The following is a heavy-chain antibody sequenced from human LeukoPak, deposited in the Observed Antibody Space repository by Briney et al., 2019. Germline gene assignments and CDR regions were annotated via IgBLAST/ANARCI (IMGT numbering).Heavy chain of an antibody. CDR3: AKDLGGIGELSYLPYGMDV. J-gene: IGHJ6*02. CDR2: IIPILGIA. Sequence: SVKVSCKAYGYTFTGYYMHWVRQAPGQGLEWMGRIIPILGIANYAQKFQGRVTITADKSTSTAYMELNSLRAEDTAVYYCAKDLGGIGELSYLPYGMDVWGQGTTVTVSS. V-gene: IGHV1-69*04. CDR1: GYTFTGYY. D-gene: IGHD3-10*01.